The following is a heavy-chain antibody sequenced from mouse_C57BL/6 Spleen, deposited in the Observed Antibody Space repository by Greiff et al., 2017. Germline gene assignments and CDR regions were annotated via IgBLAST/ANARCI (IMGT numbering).Heavy chain of an antibody. D-gene: IGHD2-1*01. CDR3: ALSYGGGFDY. Sequence: QVQLQQPGAELVRPGSSVKLSCKASGYTFTSYWMHWVKQRPIQGLEGIGNIDPSDSETHYNQKFKDKATLTVDKSSSTAYMQLSSLTAADSAVYYCALSYGGGFDYWGQGTTLTVSS. J-gene: IGHJ2*01. CDR2: IDPSDSET. V-gene: IGHV1-52*01. CDR1: GYTFTSYW.